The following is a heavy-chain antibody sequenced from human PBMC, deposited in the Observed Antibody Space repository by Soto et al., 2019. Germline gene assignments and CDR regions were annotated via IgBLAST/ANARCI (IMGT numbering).Heavy chain of an antibody. CDR2: ISGRGNNT. J-gene: IGHJ6*02. Sequence: GGSLRLSCASSGFTFSTYTMNWVRQAPGKWLEWVSSISGRGNNTYYAESVKGRFTISRDNSKNTLYLQMNSLRAEDTAVYYCAKDRNYDSSGGMDVWGQGTTVNVSS. CDR3: AKDRNYDSSGGMDV. CDR1: GFTFSTYT. V-gene: IGHV3-23*01. D-gene: IGHD3-22*01.